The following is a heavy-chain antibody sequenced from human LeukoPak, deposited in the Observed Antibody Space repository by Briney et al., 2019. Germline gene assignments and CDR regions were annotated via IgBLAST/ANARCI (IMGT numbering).Heavy chain of an antibody. D-gene: IGHD3/OR15-3a*01. CDR1: GGSIRSYY. Sequence: SETLSLTCTVSGGSIRSYYWSWIRQPPGKGLKWIGYIYYSGSTNYNPSLKSRVTISVDTSKNQFSLKLSSVTAADTAVYYCARGTGYPSYYFDYWGQGTLVTVSS. CDR3: ARGTGYPSYYFDY. CDR2: IYYSGST. J-gene: IGHJ4*02. V-gene: IGHV4-59*01.